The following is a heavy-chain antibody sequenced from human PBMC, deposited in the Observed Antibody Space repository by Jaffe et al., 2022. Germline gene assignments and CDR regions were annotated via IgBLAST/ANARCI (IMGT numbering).Heavy chain of an antibody. CDR2: IKSKTDGGTT. D-gene: IGHD2-21*02. J-gene: IGHJ2*01. V-gene: IGHV3-15*01. Sequence: EVQLVESGGGLVKPGGSLRLSCAASGFTFSNAWMSWVRQAPGKGLEWVGRIKSKTDGGTTDYAAPVKGRFTISRDDSKNTLYLQMNSLKTEDTAVYYCTTIPTEVTNWYFDLWGRGTLVTVSS. CDR1: GFTFSNAW. CDR3: TTIPTEVTNWYFDL.